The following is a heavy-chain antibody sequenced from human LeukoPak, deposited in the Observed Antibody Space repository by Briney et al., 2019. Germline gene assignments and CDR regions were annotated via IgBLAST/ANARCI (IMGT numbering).Heavy chain of an antibody. D-gene: IGHD5-24*01. CDR1: GGSFSGYY. Sequence: SSETLSLTCAVYGGSFSGYYWSWIRQPPGRGLEWIGEINHSGSTNYNPSLKSRVTISVDTSKNQFSLKLSSVTAADTAVYYCAREGTEMATSGAYYYYMDVWGKGTTVIVSS. CDR3: AREGTEMATSGAYYYYMDV. CDR2: INHSGST. V-gene: IGHV4-34*01. J-gene: IGHJ6*03.